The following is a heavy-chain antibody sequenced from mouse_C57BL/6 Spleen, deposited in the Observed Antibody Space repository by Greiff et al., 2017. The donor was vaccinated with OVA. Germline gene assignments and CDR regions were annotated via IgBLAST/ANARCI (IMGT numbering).Heavy chain of an antibody. CDR1: GFTFSSYA. Sequence: DVHLVESGGGLVKPGGSLKLSCAASGFTFSSYAMSWVRQTPEKRLEWVATISDGGSYTYYPDNVKGRFTISRDNAKNNLYLQMSHLKSEDTAMYYCARKGSGLGFDYWGQGTTLTVSS. D-gene: IGHD3-2*02. V-gene: IGHV5-4*01. J-gene: IGHJ2*01. CDR2: ISDGGSYT. CDR3: ARKGSGLGFDY.